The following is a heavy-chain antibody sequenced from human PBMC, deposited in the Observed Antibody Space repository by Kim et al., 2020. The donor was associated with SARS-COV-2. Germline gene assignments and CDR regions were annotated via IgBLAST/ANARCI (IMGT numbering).Heavy chain of an antibody. CDR3: ATNSLVGSGSYYNY. D-gene: IGHD3-10*01. V-gene: IGHV1-24*01. CDR2: FDPEDGET. CDR1: GYTLTELS. J-gene: IGHJ4*02. Sequence: ASVKVSCKVSGYTLTELSMHWVRQAPGKGLEWMGGFDPEDGETIYAQKFQGRVTMTEDTSTDTAYMELSSLRSEDTAVYYCATNSLVGSGSYYNYWGQGTLVTVSS.